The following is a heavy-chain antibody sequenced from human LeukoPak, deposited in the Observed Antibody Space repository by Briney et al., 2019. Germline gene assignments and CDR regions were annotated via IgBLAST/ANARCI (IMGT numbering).Heavy chain of an antibody. CDR1: GGTFSSYA. CDR2: IIPIFGTA. CDR3: ARDYSLTHAFDI. J-gene: IGHJ3*02. D-gene: IGHD4-11*01. V-gene: IGHV1-69*13. Sequence: SVKDSCKASGGTFSSYAISWVRQAPGQGLEWMGGIIPIFGTANYAQKFQGRVTITADESTSTAYMELSSLRSEDTAVYYCARDYSLTHAFDIWGQGTMVTVSS.